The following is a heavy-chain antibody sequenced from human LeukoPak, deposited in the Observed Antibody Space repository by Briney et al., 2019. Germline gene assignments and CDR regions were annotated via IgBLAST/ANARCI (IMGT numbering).Heavy chain of an antibody. CDR1: GFTVSSNY. CDR3: ARGSDYDSSGYPSYAFGI. V-gene: IGHV3-66*01. Sequence: PGGSLRLSCAASGFTVSSNYMSWVRQAPGKGLEWVSVIYSGGSTYYADSVKGRFTISRDNSKNTLYLQMNSLRAEDTAVYYCARGSDYDSSGYPSYAFGIWGQGTMVTVSS. D-gene: IGHD3-22*01. CDR2: IYSGGST. J-gene: IGHJ3*02.